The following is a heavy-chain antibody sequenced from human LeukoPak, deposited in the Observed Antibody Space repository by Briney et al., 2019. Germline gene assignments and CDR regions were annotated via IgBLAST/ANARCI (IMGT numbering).Heavy chain of an antibody. CDR1: GGSISSGDYY. V-gene: IGHV4-30-4*01. J-gene: IGHJ4*02. Sequence: SETLSLTCTVSGGSISSGDYYWSWIRQPPGKGLEWIGYIYYSGSTYYNPSLKSRVTISVDTSKNQFSLKLSSVTAADTAVYYCARVGRIYYDSSGYTYYFDYWGQGTLVTVSS. CDR2: IYYSGST. CDR3: ARVGRIYYDSSGYTYYFDY. D-gene: IGHD3-22*01.